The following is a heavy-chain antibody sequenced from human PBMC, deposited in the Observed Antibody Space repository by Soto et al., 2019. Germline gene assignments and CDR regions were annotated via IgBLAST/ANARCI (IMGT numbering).Heavy chain of an antibody. D-gene: IGHD3-3*01. CDR2: ISGSGGST. V-gene: IGHV3-23*01. CDR1: GFTFSSYA. CDR3: XXXXXXFGVPPPNDWFDP. Sequence: EVQLLESGGGLVQPGESLRLSCAASGFTFSSYAMSWVRQAPGKGLEWVSAISGSGGSTYYADSVKGRFTISRDNSKXXXXXXXXXXXXXXXXXXXXXXXXXXFGVPPPNDWFDPWGQGTLVTVSS. J-gene: IGHJ5*02.